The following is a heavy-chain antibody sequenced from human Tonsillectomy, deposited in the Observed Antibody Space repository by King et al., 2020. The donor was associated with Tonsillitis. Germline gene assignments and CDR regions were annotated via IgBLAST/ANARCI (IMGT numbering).Heavy chain of an antibody. CDR1: GGSISSSVYY. D-gene: IGHD3-10*01. J-gene: IGHJ4*02. V-gene: IGHV4-31*03. CDR3: ARAIYGSGSYTYYFDY. CDR2: ICYSGST. Sequence: QLQESGPGLVKPSQTLSLTCTVSGGSISSSVYYWSWIRQHPGKGLGWIGYICYSGSTDYNPSLKSRVTISVDTSKNQFSLKLSSVTAADTAVYYCARAIYGSGSYTYYFDYWGQGTLVTVSS.